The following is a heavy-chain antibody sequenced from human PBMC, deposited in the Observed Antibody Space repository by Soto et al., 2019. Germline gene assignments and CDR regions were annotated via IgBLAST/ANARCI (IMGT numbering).Heavy chain of an antibody. CDR1: GGSISSYY. J-gene: IGHJ6*03. V-gene: IGHV4-59*01. Sequence: SETLSLTCTVSGGSISSYYWSWIRQPPGKGLEWIGYIYYSGSTNYNPSLKSRVTISVDTSKNQFSLKLSSVTAADTAVYYCARVLIRARPYYYYYMDVWGKGTTVTVSS. CDR2: IYYSGST. CDR3: ARVLIRARPYYYYYMDV.